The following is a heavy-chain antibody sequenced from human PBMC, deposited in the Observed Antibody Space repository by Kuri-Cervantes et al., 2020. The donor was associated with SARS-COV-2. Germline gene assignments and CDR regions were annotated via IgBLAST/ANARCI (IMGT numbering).Heavy chain of an antibody. CDR1: GFTFSSYS. Sequence: GGSLRLSCAASGFTFSSYSMNWVRQAPGKGLEWVSSISSSSSYIYYADSVKGRFIISRDNAESSVYLQMNSLRAEDTAVYYCARDLRLGNSLDYWGQGTLVTVSS. V-gene: IGHV3-21*01. CDR3: ARDLRLGNSLDY. CDR2: ISSSSSYI. J-gene: IGHJ4*02. D-gene: IGHD6-19*01.